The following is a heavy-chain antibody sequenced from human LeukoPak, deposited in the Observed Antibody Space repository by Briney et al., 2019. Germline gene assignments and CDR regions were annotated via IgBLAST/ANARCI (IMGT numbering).Heavy chain of an antibody. V-gene: IGHV1-46*01. J-gene: IGHJ3*02. CDR3: AREIVVGYCSSTICYDDFDI. Sequence: ASVKVSCKASGYTFTSYYMHWVRQAPGQGLERMGIINPSGGSTSYAQKFQGRVTMTRDTSTSTVYMELSSLRSEDTAVYYCAREIVVGYCSSTICYDDFDIWGQGTMVTVSS. D-gene: IGHD2-2*03. CDR1: GYTFTSYY. CDR2: INPSGGST.